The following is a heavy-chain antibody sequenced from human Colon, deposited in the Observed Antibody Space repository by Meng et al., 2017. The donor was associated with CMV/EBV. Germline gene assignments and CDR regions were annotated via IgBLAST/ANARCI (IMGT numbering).Heavy chain of an antibody. J-gene: IGHJ4*02. V-gene: IGHV3-23*01. CDR1: GFIFRKFA. CDR2: LTGSGYNT. D-gene: IGHD6-19*01. CDR3: AKDVGEVAGAQFDY. Sequence: GESLKISCAASGFIFRKFAMAWVRQAPGKGLEWVSALTGSGYNTLYADSVKGRFTISRDNSGNTLYLQMNSLRAEDTAVYYCAKDVGEVAGAQFDYWSQGTLVTVSS.